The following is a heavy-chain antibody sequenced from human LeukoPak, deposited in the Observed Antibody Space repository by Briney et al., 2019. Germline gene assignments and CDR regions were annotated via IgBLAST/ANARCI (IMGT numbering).Heavy chain of an antibody. CDR1: GYTFTGYY. D-gene: IGHD1-26*01. Sequence: ASVKVSCKASGYTFTGYYMHWVRQAPGQGLEWMGWINPNSGGTNYAQKFQGRVTMTRDTSISTAYMELSGLRSDDTAVYYCARDRALSGSYLYYFDYWGQGTLVTVSS. V-gene: IGHV1-2*02. CDR2: INPNSGGT. CDR3: ARDRALSGSYLYYFDY. J-gene: IGHJ4*02.